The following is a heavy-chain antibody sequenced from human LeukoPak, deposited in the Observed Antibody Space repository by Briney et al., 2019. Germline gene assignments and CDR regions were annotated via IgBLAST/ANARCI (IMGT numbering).Heavy chain of an antibody. Sequence: SQTLSLSCTVSGGSISSGSYYWSWIRQPAGKGLEWIGRIYTSGSTNYNPSLKSRVTMSVDTSKNQFSLKLSSVTAADTAVYYCARDGTTGIIWGQGTLVTVSS. CDR2: IYTSGST. V-gene: IGHV4-61*02. CDR3: ARDGTTGII. J-gene: IGHJ4*02. CDR1: GGSISSGSYY. D-gene: IGHD1-7*01.